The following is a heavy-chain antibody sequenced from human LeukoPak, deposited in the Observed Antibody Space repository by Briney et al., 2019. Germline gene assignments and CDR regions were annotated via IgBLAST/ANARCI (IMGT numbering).Heavy chain of an antibody. CDR2: IYYSGST. J-gene: IGHJ5*02. CDR3: VRDDPPGNWFDP. Sequence: GSLRLSCAASGFTVSSNYMSWVRQAPGKGLEWIGYIYYSGSTNYNPSLKSRVTISVDTSKNQFSLQLTSVTPEDTAVYYCVRDDPPGNWFDPWGQGTLVTVSS. V-gene: IGHV4-59*02. CDR1: GFTVSSNY.